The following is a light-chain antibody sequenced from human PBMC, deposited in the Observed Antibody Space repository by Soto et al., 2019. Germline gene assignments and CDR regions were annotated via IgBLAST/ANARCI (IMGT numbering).Light chain of an antibody. V-gene: IGKV1-39*01. Sequence: DIQMTQSPSSLSASVGDRVTISCRASQSIDRYLNWYQQKPGKAPRLLIYAASNLQSGVPSRFSGSGSGTDFTPTIRSLQPEDFATYYCQQSGTFGPGT. CDR2: AAS. CDR1: QSIDRY. J-gene: IGKJ1*01. CDR3: QQSGT.